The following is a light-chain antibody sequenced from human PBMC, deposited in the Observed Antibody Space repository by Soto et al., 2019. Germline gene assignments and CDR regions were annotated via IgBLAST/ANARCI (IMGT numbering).Light chain of an antibody. CDR2: GVS. V-gene: IGKV3-20*01. Sequence: VVTEAPGIMYLSPGGRATLSCRASQRVSSSSLAWYQHKPGQSPRLLIFGVSSRATDIPDRFSGSGSGTDFTLTINRLEPEDFAVYYCQQYSISSTFGQGTKVDIK. CDR1: QRVSSSS. CDR3: QQYSISST. J-gene: IGKJ1*01.